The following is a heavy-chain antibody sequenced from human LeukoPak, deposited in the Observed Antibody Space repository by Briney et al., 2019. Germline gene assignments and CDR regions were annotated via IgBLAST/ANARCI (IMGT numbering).Heavy chain of an antibody. CDR3: ARMEYCSSTSCYHNFDY. J-gene: IGHJ4*02. V-gene: IGHV3-21*01. Sequence: KTGGSLRLSCAASGFTFSSYSMNWVRQAPGKGLEWVSSISSSSSYIYYADSVKGRFTISRDNAKNSLYLQMNSLRAEDTAVYYCARMEYCSSTSCYHNFDYWAREPWSPSPQ. CDR2: ISSSSSYI. D-gene: IGHD2-2*01. CDR1: GFTFSSYS.